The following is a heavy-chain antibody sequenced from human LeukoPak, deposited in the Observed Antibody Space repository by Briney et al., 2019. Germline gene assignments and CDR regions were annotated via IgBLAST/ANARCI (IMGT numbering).Heavy chain of an antibody. D-gene: IGHD2-2*01. CDR2: IYYSGYT. Sequence: SATLSLTCTVSGGSISSSSHYWGWIRQPPGKGLEWIGSIYYSGYTYYNPSPKSRVTISVDTSKNQFSLKLSSVTAADTAVYYCARGLVVVVPAAQRDPPNWFDPWGQGTLVTVSS. CDR3: ARGLVVVVPAAQRDPPNWFDP. J-gene: IGHJ5*02. V-gene: IGHV4-39*01. CDR1: GGSISSSSHY.